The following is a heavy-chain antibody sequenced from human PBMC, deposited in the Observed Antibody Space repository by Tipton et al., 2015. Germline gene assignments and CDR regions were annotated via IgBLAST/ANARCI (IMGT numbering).Heavy chain of an antibody. Sequence: TLSLTCNVSGASVNSDPYFWTWVRQPPGKGLEWIGYIYYRGNTNYNPALKNRVTISVDTSENQFSLKLSSVTAADTAVYYCARLEMALLGGHWGQGALVTFSS. CDR2: IYYRGNT. V-gene: IGHV4-61*01. CDR1: GASVNSDPYF. CDR3: ARLEMALLGGH. J-gene: IGHJ1*01. D-gene: IGHD5-24*01.